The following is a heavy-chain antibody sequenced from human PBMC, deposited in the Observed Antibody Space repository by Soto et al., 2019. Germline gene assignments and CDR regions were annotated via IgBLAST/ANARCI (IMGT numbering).Heavy chain of an antibody. CDR1: GLTFSSYA. V-gene: IGHV3-23*01. J-gene: IGHJ4*02. Sequence: QPGGSLRLSCAASGLTFSSYAMSWVRQAPGKGLEWVSAISGSGGSTYYADSVKGRFTISRDNSKNTLYLQMNSLRAEDTAVYYCAKIAYYDFWSGYDSYYFDYWGQGTLVTVSS. CDR2: ISGSGGST. D-gene: IGHD3-3*01. CDR3: AKIAYYDFWSGYDSYYFDY.